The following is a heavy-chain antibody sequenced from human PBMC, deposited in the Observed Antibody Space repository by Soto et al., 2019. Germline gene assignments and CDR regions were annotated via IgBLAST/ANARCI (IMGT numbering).Heavy chain of an antibody. Sequence: EVQLLESGGGLVQPGGSLRLSCAASGFTFSSYAMSWVRQAPGKGLEWVSAISGSGGSTYYADSVKGRFTISSDNSKKKLYLQMNSLRAEDTAVYYCAKDKDSSGYYPDYWGQGTLVTVSS. CDR3: AKDKDSSGYYPDY. V-gene: IGHV3-23*01. CDR1: GFTFSSYA. J-gene: IGHJ4*02. CDR2: ISGSGGST. D-gene: IGHD3-22*01.